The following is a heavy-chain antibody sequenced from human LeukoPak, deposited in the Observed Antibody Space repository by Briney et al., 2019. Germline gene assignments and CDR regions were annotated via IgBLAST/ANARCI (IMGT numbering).Heavy chain of an antibody. J-gene: IGHJ3*02. CDR3: AKGGAWGDAFDI. Sequence: PGGSLRLSCAASGFTFSSYAMSWVRQAPGKGLEWVSAISGSGGSTYYAYSVKGRFTISRDNSKNTLYLQMNSLRAEDTAVYYCAKGGAWGDAFDIWGQGTMVTVSS. D-gene: IGHD3-16*01. V-gene: IGHV3-23*01. CDR2: ISGSGGST. CDR1: GFTFSSYA.